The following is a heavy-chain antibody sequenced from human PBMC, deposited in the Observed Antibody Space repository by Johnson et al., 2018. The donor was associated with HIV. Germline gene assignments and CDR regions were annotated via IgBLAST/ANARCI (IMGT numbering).Heavy chain of an antibody. V-gene: IGHV3-30*04. CDR3: AKGWGAFDI. J-gene: IGHJ3*02. CDR1: GFTFSSYA. Sequence: QVKLVESGGGVVQPGRSLRLSCAASGFTFSSYAMHWVRQAPGKGLEWVAAISYDGSKKYYADSVKGLFTISRDNSKNTLYLQMNSLRAEDTAVYYCAKGWGAFDIWGQGTMVTVSS. CDR2: ISYDGSKK. D-gene: IGHD1-26*01.